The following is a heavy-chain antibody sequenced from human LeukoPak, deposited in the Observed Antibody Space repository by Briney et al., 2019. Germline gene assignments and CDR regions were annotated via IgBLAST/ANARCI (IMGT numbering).Heavy chain of an antibody. CDR2: ISYDGSNK. J-gene: IGHJ4*02. CDR1: GFTFSSYA. CDR3: ARVPVAGTAGNYFDY. V-gene: IGHV3-30*14. Sequence: GGSLRLSCAASGFTFSSYAMHWVRQAPGKGLEWVAVISYDGSNKYYADSVKGRFTISRDNSKNTLYLQMNSLRAEDTAVYYCARVPVAGTAGNYFDYWGQGTPVTVSS. D-gene: IGHD6-19*01.